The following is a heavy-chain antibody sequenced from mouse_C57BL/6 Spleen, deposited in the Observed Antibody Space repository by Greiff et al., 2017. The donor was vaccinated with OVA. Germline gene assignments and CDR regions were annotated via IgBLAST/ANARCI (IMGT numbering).Heavy chain of an antibody. CDR3: ASLLRFDY. J-gene: IGHJ2*01. D-gene: IGHD1-1*01. CDR1: GYTFTDYY. V-gene: IGHV1-26*01. CDR2: INPNNGGT. Sequence: EVQLQQSGPELVKPGASVKISCKASGYTFTDYYMNWVKQSHGKSLEWIGDINPNNGGTSYNQKFKGKATLTVDKSSSTAYMELRSLTSEDSAVYYCASLLRFDYWGQGTTLTVSS.